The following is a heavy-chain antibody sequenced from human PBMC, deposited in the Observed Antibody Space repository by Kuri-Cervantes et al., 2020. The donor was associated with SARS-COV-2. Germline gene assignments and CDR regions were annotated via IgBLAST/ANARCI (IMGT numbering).Heavy chain of an antibody. CDR1: GFTFSDYY. V-gene: IGHV3-11*06. CDR2: ISSSSSYT. Sequence: GGSLRLSCAASGFTFSDYYMSWIRQAPGKGLEWVSYISSSSSYTNYADSVKGRFTISRDNAKNSLYLQMNSLRAEDTAVYYCARDKSGGDLDYWGQGTLVTVSS. CDR3: ARDKSGGDLDY. D-gene: IGHD4-17*01. J-gene: IGHJ4*02.